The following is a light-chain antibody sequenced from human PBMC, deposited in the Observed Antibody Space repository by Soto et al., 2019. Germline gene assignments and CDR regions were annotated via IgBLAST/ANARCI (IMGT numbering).Light chain of an antibody. J-gene: IGLJ1*01. Sequence: QSVLTQPASVSGSPGQSITISCTGTSSTVGGFNVVSWYQQHPGKAPKVIIYEGIKRPSGVSNRFSGSNSGSTASLTISGLQAEDEADYYCSSYTGGNPSYVFGTGTKVTVL. CDR1: SSTVGGFNV. CDR2: EGI. CDR3: SSYTGGNPSYV. V-gene: IGLV2-14*02.